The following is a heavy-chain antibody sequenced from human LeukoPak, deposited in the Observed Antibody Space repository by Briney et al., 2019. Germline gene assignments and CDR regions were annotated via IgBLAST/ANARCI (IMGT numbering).Heavy chain of an antibody. CDR2: IDKKDKGYATET. CDR3: TRDSGTYNWFDP. D-gene: IGHD1-26*01. Sequence: GGSPKLSCAASGFTFSGSAIHWVXQSSGXGLEWGGQIDKKDKGYATETAYAASVKGRLTISRDDSLNTAYLQMKSLKTEDTALYYCTRDSGTYNWFDPWGQGTLVTVSS. V-gene: IGHV3-73*01. J-gene: IGHJ5*02. CDR1: GFTFSGSA.